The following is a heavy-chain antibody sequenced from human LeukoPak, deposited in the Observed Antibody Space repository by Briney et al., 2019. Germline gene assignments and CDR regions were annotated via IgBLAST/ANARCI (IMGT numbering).Heavy chain of an antibody. D-gene: IGHD1-1*01. CDR1: GFTVSSTY. J-gene: IGHJ5*02. Sequence: PGGSLRLSCAASGFTVSSTYMSWVRQAPGKGLEWVSVIYSGGSTYYADSVKGGFTISRDNSKNTLYLQMNSLRVEDTAVYYCAREREREIDPWGQGTLVTVSS. V-gene: IGHV3-66*01. CDR2: IYSGGST. CDR3: AREREREIDP.